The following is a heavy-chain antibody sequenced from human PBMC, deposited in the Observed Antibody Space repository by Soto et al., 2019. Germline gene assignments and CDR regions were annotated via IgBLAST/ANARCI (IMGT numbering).Heavy chain of an antibody. Sequence: ASVKVSCKASGYTFTSYDINWVRQATGQGLEWMGWMNPNSGNTGYAQKFQGRVTMTRNTSISTAYMELSSLRSEDTAVYYFVIGRDRVATISNYYYMDVWGKGTTVTVSS. J-gene: IGHJ6*03. V-gene: IGHV1-8*01. CDR3: VIGRDRVATISNYYYMDV. CDR2: MNPNSGNT. CDR1: GYTFTSYD. D-gene: IGHD5-12*01.